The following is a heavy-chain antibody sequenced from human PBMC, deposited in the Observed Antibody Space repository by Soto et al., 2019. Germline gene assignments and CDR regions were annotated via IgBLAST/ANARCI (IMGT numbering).Heavy chain of an antibody. D-gene: IGHD1-26*01. CDR2: ISSGSVYT. CDR3: TRDEGVSFDNWFNP. CDR1: TFNSYS. V-gene: IGHV3-21*06. Sequence: EVQLVESGGGLVKPGGSLRLSCTFTFNSYSLNWVRLAPGKGLEWVASISSGSVYTKYADSVTGRFTISRDNANNLLFLQMSSLRVDDTAVYYCTRDEGVSFDNWFNPWGQGTLVTVSS. J-gene: IGHJ5*02.